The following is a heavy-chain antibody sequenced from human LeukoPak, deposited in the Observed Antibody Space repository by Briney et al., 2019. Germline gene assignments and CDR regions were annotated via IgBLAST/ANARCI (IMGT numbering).Heavy chain of an antibody. V-gene: IGHV3-21*01. CDR3: ARGADYEEGDY. CDR1: GFTFSSYS. J-gene: IGHJ4*02. Sequence: GGSLRLSCAASGFTFSSYSMNWVRQAPGKGLEWVSSISSSSIYIYYSDSLKGRFTISRDNAKNSLYLQMNSLRAEDTAVYYCARGADYEEGDYWGQGTLVSVPS. CDR2: ISSSSIYI. D-gene: IGHD4-17*01.